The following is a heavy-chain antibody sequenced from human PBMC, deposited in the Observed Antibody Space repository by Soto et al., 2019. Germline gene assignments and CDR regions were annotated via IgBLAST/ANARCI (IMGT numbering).Heavy chain of an antibody. CDR3: VRGEVGPSYGPLDY. V-gene: IGHV4-38-2*01. CDR2: IYHSGST. CDR1: GYSISSGYY. D-gene: IGHD5-18*01. Sequence: QVQLQESGPGLVKPSETLSLTCAVSGYSISSGYYWGWIRQPPGKGLEWIGSIYHSGSTYYNPSLKSRVTISVDTSKNQFSLKLSSVTAADTAVYYCVRGEVGPSYGPLDYWGQGTLVTVSS. J-gene: IGHJ4*02.